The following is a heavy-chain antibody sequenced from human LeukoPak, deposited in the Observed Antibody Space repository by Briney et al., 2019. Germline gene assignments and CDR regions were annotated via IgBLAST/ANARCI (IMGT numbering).Heavy chain of an antibody. Sequence: ASVKVSCKASGGTFSSYAISWVRQAPGQRLEWMGWINAGNGNTKYSQKFQGRVTITRDTSASTAYMELSSLKSEDTAVYYCARGSRGYPRYFDYWGQGTLVTVSS. CDR2: INAGNGNT. V-gene: IGHV1-3*01. CDR3: ARGSRGYPRYFDY. D-gene: IGHD3-22*01. CDR1: GGTFSSYA. J-gene: IGHJ4*02.